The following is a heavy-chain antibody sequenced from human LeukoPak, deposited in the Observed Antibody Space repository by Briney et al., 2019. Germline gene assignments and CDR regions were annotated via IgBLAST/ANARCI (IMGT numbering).Heavy chain of an antibody. V-gene: IGHV3-74*01. Sequence: PGGSLRLSCAASGFTFSSYWMHWVRQAPGKGLVWVSRINSDGSSTSYADSVKGRFTISRDNAKNTLYLQMNSLRAEDTAVYYCAARYYGDYERPFDYWGQGTLVTVSS. CDR1: GFTFSSYW. D-gene: IGHD4-17*01. J-gene: IGHJ4*02. CDR3: AARYYGDYERPFDY. CDR2: INSDGSST.